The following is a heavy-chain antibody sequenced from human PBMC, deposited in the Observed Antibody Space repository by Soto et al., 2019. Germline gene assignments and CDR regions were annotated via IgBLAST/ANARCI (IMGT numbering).Heavy chain of an antibody. V-gene: IGHV3-23*01. Sequence: GGALRLSCAASGFTFSSYAMSWVRQAPGKGLEWVSAISGSGGSTYYADSVKGRFTVSRDNSKNTLYLQMNSLRAEDTAVYYCAKERERGYSYGYVDYWGQGTLVTVSS. D-gene: IGHD5-18*01. CDR1: GFTFSSYA. CDR3: AKERERGYSYGYVDY. CDR2: ISGSGGST. J-gene: IGHJ4*02.